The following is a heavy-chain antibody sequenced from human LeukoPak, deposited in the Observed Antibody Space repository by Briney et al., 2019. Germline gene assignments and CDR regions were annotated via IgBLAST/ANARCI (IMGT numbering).Heavy chain of an antibody. CDR2: IKHDESEK. CDR3: TRRLDD. Sequence: GGSLRLSCAASGFSFNSDWMDWVRQAPGKGLEWVANIKHDESEKNYLDSVKGRFTISRDNAQNSLYLQMSGLRVEDTAVYYCTRRLDDWGQGTLVTVSS. D-gene: IGHD3-16*01. CDR1: GFSFNSDW. V-gene: IGHV3-7*01. J-gene: IGHJ4*02.